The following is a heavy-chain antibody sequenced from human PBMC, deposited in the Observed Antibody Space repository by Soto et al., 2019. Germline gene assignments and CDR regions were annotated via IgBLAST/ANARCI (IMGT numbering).Heavy chain of an antibody. J-gene: IGHJ6*02. CDR1: GYTFTSYG. CDR2: ISAYNGNT. D-gene: IGHD6-19*01. CDR3: ARAVSSGWRQYYYYGMDV. Sequence: ASVKVSCKASGYTFTSYGISWVRQAPGQGLEWMGWISAYNGNTNYAQKLQGRVTMTTDTSTSTAYMELRSLRSDDTAVYYCARAVSSGWRQYYYYGMDVWGQGTTVTVSS. V-gene: IGHV1-18*01.